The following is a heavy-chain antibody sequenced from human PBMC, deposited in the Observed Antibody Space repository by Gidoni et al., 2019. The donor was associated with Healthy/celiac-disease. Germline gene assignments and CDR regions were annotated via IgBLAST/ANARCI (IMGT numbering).Heavy chain of an antibody. CDR3: AREYYDILPGYYSNFDY. J-gene: IGHJ4*02. V-gene: IGHV3-48*03. CDR1: GVTFSSSE. D-gene: IGHD3-9*01. CDR2: ISSSGSTI. Sequence: EVQLVESGGGWVQPGGSLRHCCAASGVTFSSSEMNCVRQAPGQGLEWVSYISSSGSTIYYADSVKGRFTISRDNAKNSLYLQMNSLRAEDTAVYYCAREYYDILPGYYSNFDYWGQGTLVTVSS.